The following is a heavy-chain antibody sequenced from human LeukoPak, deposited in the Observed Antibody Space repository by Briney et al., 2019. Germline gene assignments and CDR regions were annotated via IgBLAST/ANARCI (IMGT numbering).Heavy chain of an antibody. Sequence: GGSLRLSCAASGFTFDDYAMHWVRQAPGKGLEWVSGISWNSGSIGYADSVKGRFTISRDNAENSLYLQMNSLRAEDMALYYCAKETAAAGRGRYMDVWGKGTTVTVSS. CDR1: GFTFDDYA. V-gene: IGHV3-9*03. D-gene: IGHD6-13*01. CDR3: AKETAAAGRGRYMDV. J-gene: IGHJ6*03. CDR2: ISWNSGSI.